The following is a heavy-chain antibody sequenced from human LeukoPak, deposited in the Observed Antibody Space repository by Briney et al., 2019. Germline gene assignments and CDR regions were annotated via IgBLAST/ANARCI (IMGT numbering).Heavy chain of an antibody. J-gene: IGHJ4*02. Sequence: GGPLSLSCAASGFTFSSYSMTWVRQAPGKGLKWFSAISSSSSYIYYADSVKGRFTISRDNAKNSLYLQMNSRRAEDTAVYYCARGGGYSYAPLFDYWGQGTLVTVSS. V-gene: IGHV3-21*01. CDR1: GFTFSSYS. CDR3: ARGGGYSYAPLFDY. D-gene: IGHD5-18*01. CDR2: ISSSSSYI.